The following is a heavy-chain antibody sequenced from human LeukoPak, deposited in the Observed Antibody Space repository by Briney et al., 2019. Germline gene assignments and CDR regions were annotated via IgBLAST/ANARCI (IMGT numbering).Heavy chain of an antibody. V-gene: IGHV1-8*01. CDR1: GYTFTSYD. CDR2: MNPNSGNT. J-gene: IGHJ4*02. CDR3: ARGGAYYYDSSGNKFGY. Sequence: ASVKVSCKASGYTFTSYDINWVRQATGQGLEWMGWMNPNSGNTGYAQKFQGRVTMTRNTSISTAYMELSSLRSEDTAVYYCARGGAYYYDSSGNKFGYWGQGTLVTVSS. D-gene: IGHD3-22*01.